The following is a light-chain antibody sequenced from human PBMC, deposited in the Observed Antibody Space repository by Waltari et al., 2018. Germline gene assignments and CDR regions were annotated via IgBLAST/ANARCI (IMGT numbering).Light chain of an antibody. CDR3: GTWDSSLSGAV. Sequence: QSVLTQPPSVSAAPGQRVTIPCSGGSSHIGTNYVSWSRQFPGTAPKLLSYENSERPSGIPGRFSGSKSGTSATLDITGLQAGDEADYYCGTWDSSLSGAVFGGGTHLTVL. V-gene: IGLV1-51*02. CDR1: SSHIGTNY. CDR2: ENS. J-gene: IGLJ7*01.